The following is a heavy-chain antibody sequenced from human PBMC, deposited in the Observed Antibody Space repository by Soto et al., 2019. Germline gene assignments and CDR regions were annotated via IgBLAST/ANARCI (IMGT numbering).Heavy chain of an antibody. Sequence: PSETLSLTCAVSGGSISSSNWWSWVRQPPGKGLEWIGEIYHSGSTNYNPSLKSRVTISVDKSKNQFSLKLSSVTAADTAVYYCARDRYYDSSGYHPSYYYYGMDVWGQGTTVTVSS. CDR3: ARDRYYDSSGYHPSYYYYGMDV. V-gene: IGHV4-4*02. J-gene: IGHJ6*02. CDR2: IYHSGST. CDR1: GGSISSSNW. D-gene: IGHD3-22*01.